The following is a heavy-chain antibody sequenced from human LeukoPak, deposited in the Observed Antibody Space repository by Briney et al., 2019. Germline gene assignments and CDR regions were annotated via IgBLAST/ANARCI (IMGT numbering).Heavy chain of an antibody. V-gene: IGHV3-48*01. D-gene: IGHD2-15*01. CDR3: ARNGALGDCSGGSCPLDY. CDR1: GFAFSTYS. J-gene: IGHJ4*02. Sequence: GGSLRLSCAASGFAFSTYSMDWLRQAPGKGLEWVSYIRSDSTIIHYADSVKGRFTMSRDNGKNSLYLQMNSLRPEDTAVYYGARNGALGDCSGGSCPLDYWGQGTLVSVSS. CDR2: IRSDSTII.